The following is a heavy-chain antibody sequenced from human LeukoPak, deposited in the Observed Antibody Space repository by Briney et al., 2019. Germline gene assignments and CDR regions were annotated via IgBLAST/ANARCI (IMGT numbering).Heavy chain of an antibody. CDR1: GGSISNTHYY. CDR3: VRRGYSYRY. V-gene: IGHV4-39*07. CDR2: INHSGST. J-gene: IGHJ4*02. D-gene: IGHD3-16*02. Sequence: PSETLSLTCTVSGGSISNTHYYWGWIRQPPGKGLEWIGEINHSGSTNYNPSLKSRVTISVDTSKNQFSLKLSSVTTADTAVYYCVRRGYSYRYWGQGTLVTVSS.